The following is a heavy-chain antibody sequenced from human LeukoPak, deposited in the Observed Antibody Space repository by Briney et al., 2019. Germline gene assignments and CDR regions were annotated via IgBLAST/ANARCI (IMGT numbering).Heavy chain of an antibody. J-gene: IGHJ6*02. D-gene: IGHD3/OR15-3a*01. Sequence: GGSQRLSCAASGITISDYWMFWVRQGPGKGLVHVSRIESDGTRTVYADSVKGRFTISRDNAKNTMYLQMNSLRAEDTAVYYCVRGGHKLDIETSRYFYGLDVWGQGTTVTVSS. CDR3: VRGGHKLDIETSRYFYGLDV. CDR2: IESDGTRT. CDR1: GITISDYW. V-gene: IGHV3-74*03.